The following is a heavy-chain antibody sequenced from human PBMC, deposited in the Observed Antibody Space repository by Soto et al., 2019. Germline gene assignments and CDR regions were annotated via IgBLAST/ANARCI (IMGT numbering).Heavy chain of an antibody. V-gene: IGHV1-18*01. CDR2: ISAYNGNT. J-gene: IGHJ5*02. CDR1: GYTFTSYG. Sequence: GASVKVSCKASGYTFTSYGISWVRQAPGQGLEWMGWISAYNGNTNYAQKLQGRVTMTTDTSTSTAYMELRSLRSDDTAVYYCARVKNPSQGSGSSNWFDPWGQGTLVTVSS. D-gene: IGHD3-22*01. CDR3: ARVKNPSQGSGSSNWFDP.